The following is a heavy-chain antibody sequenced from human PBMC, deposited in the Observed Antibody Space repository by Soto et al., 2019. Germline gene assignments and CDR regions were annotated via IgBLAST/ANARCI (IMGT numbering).Heavy chain of an antibody. CDR1: GYTFTSYG. J-gene: IGHJ6*02. D-gene: IGHD2-8*01. Sequence: ASVKVSCKASGYTFTSYGISWVRQAPGQGLEWMGWISAYNGNTNYAQKLQGRVTMTTDTSTSTAYMELRSLRSDDTAVYYCARGVRYCTNGLCYPYYYYGMYVWGQGTTVTGS. CDR3: ARGVRYCTNGLCYPYYYYGMYV. V-gene: IGHV1-18*01. CDR2: ISAYNGNT.